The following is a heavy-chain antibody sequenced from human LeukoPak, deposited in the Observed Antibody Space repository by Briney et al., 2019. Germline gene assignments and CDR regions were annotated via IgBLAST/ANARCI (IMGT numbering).Heavy chain of an antibody. CDR2: IKQDGSEK. CDR1: GFTFSSYW. CDR3: ARPLDTAMANWFDP. Sequence: PGGSLRLSCAASGFTFSSYWMSWVRQAPGKGLEWVANIKQDGSEKYYADSVKGRFTISRDNAKNSLYLQMNSLRAEDTAVYYCARPLDTAMANWFDPWGQGTLVTVSS. J-gene: IGHJ5*02. V-gene: IGHV3-7*01. D-gene: IGHD5-18*01.